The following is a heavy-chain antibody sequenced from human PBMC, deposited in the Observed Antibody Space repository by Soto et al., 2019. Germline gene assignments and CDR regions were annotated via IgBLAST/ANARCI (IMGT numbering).Heavy chain of an antibody. Sequence: GGSLRLSCAASGFTFSNAWMSWVRQAPGKGLEWVGRIKSKTDGGTTDYAAPVKGRFTISRDDSKNTLYLQMNSLKTEDTAVYYCTTGELDYWYFDLWGRGTLVTVSS. CDR2: IKSKTDGGTT. V-gene: IGHV3-15*01. CDR3: TTGELDYWYFDL. J-gene: IGHJ2*01. D-gene: IGHD1-1*01. CDR1: GFTFSNAW.